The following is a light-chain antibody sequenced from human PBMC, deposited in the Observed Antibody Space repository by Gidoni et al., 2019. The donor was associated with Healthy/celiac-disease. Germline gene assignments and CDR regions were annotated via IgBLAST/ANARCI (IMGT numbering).Light chain of an antibody. CDR1: QSVSSN. CDR3: QQYNNWPPKYT. J-gene: IGKJ2*01. V-gene: IGKV3-15*01. CDR2: GAS. Sequence: EIVMTQSPATLSWSPGERATLSCRASQSVSSNLAWYQQKPGQAPRLLIYGASTRATGIPARFSGSGSGTEFTLTISSLQSEDFAVYYCQQYNNWPPKYTFGQGTKLEIK.